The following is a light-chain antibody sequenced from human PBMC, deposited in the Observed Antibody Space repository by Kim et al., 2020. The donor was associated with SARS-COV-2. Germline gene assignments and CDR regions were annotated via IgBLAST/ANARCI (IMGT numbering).Light chain of an antibody. Sequence: LSPGQTASITCSGDKLGDKYPCWYQQRPGQAPVLIIYQDNRRPAGIPARFSGSNSGNAATLTISGTQAMDEADYYCQAWDSNTAVFGGGTKLTVL. CDR3: QAWDSNTAV. CDR1: KLGDKY. J-gene: IGLJ3*02. CDR2: QDN. V-gene: IGLV3-1*01.